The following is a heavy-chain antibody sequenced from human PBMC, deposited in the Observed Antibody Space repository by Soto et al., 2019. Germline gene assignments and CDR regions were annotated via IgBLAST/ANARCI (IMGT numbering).Heavy chain of an antibody. CDR2: IGGSGGGT. Sequence: EVQLLESGGGLVQPGGSLRLSCAASGLTFSCCAMSWVRQAQGKGLKWVSGIGGSGGGTYYEDPVKGRFTIAIDNSKNTLYLQMTSLRAEDTAVYYCAKENPYGGYWYWGQGTLVTVSS. CDR3: AKENPYGGYWY. J-gene: IGHJ4*02. V-gene: IGHV3-23*01. CDR1: GLTFSCCA. D-gene: IGHD5-12*01.